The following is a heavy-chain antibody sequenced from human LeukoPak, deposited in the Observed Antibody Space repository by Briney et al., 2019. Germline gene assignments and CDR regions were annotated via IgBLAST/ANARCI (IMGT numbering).Heavy chain of an antibody. D-gene: IGHD2/OR15-2a*01. CDR3: AREIRGSAFSFDY. Sequence: GGSLRLSCAASGFTLSTYWMHWVRQAPGKGLVWVSRINPDGSTTTYADSVEGRFTISRDASENTLFLQMNNLRPEDTAIYYCAREIRGSAFSFDYWGQGTLVTVSS. CDR1: GFTLSTYW. V-gene: IGHV3-74*01. J-gene: IGHJ4*02. CDR2: INPDGSTT.